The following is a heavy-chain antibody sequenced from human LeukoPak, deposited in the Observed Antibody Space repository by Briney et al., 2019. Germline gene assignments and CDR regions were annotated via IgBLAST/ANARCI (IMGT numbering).Heavy chain of an antibody. CDR2: ISSSSYI. V-gene: IGHV3-69-1*02. D-gene: IGHD3-10*02. CDR1: GFTFSDYY. J-gene: IGHJ6*04. CDR3: AELGITMIGGV. Sequence: GGSLRLSCAASGFTFSDYYMSWLRQAPGKGLEWVSSISSSSYIYYADSVKGRFTISRDNAKNSLYLQMNSLRAEDTAVYYCAELGITMIGGVWGKGTTVTISS.